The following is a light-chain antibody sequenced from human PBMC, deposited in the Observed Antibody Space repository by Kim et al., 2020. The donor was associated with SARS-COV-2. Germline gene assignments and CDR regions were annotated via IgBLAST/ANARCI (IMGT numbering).Light chain of an antibody. J-gene: IGKJ4*01. CDR2: GVY. CDR1: QSVGGN. Sequence: SPGERATLSCRASQSVGGNLAWYQQKPGQAPRLLIYGVYTRATGIPARFSGSGSGTEFTLIISSLQSEDFAVYYCQQYKDWPPLTFGGGTKVDIK. CDR3: QQYKDWPPLT. V-gene: IGKV3-15*01.